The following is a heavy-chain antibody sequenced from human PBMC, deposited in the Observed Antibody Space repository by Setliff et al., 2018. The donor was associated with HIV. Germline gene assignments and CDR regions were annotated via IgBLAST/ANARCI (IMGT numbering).Heavy chain of an antibody. Sequence: SETLSLTCGVSGYSIGSGYYWGWIRQPPGKGLEWIGSIYHSGSTNYNPSLSSRLTISVDTSKNQVSLRLSSVTAADTGVYYCARHRDPPGTSWIYYYYYMDLWGEGTTVTVSS. V-gene: IGHV4-38-2*01. J-gene: IGHJ6*03. D-gene: IGHD6-13*01. CDR1: GYSIGSGYY. CDR3: ARHRDPPGTSWIYYYYYMDL. CDR2: IYHSGST.